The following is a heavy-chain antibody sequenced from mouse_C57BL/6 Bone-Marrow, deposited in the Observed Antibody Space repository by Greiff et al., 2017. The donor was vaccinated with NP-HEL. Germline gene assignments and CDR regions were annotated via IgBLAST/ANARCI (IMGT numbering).Heavy chain of an antibody. J-gene: IGHJ4*01. CDR2: IDPSDSYT. Sequence: QVQLQQPGAELVMPGASVKLSCKASGYTFTSYWMHWVKQRPGQGLEWIGEIDPSDSYTNYNQKFKGKSTMTVDKSSSTAYMQLSSLTSEDSAVYYCARRGLTTVVATSNAMDYWGQGTTVTVSS. D-gene: IGHD1-1*01. CDR1: GYTFTSYW. V-gene: IGHV1-69*01. CDR3: ARRGLTTVVATSNAMDY.